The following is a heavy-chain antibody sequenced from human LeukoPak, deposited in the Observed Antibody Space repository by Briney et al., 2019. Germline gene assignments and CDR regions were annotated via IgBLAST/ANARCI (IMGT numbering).Heavy chain of an antibody. CDR3: AREPLSKYSSSHFDY. CDR1: GGSISSYY. CDR2: IYYSGST. D-gene: IGHD6-6*01. J-gene: IGHJ4*02. Sequence: SETLSLTCTVSGGSISSYYWSWIRQPPGKGLEWIGYIYYSGSTNYNPSLKSRVTISVDTSKNQFSLKLSSVTAADTAVYYCAREPLSKYSSSHFDYWGQGTLVTVSS. V-gene: IGHV4-59*01.